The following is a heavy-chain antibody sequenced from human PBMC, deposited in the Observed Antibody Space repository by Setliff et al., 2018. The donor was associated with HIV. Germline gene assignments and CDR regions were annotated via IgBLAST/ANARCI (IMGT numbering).Heavy chain of an antibody. D-gene: IGHD2-21*02. CDR3: ARGGDWTLDC. CDR1: GGSFSNHY. V-gene: IGHV4-34*01. Sequence: NPSETLSLTCAVYGGSFSNHYWTWIRQPPGKGLEWIGEINPSESTHYNPSLKSRVTISVDTSKNQFSLILTSVTAADTAVYYCARGGDWTLDCWGRGSLVTVSS. J-gene: IGHJ4*02. CDR2: INPSEST.